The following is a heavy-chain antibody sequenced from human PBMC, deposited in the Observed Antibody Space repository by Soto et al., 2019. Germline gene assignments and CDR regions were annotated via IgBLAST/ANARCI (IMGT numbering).Heavy chain of an antibody. CDR1: GDSISSSSSY. V-gene: IGHV4-39*01. Sequence: QLQMQESGPGLVKPSETLSLTCTVSGDSISSSSSYWGWIRQPPGKGLEWIGSIYYTGTTYYNPYLKSRVTTTVDTSKKQFSLKLTSVTAADTAVYYCGRGLDGRWLVIDSWGQGTLVTVSS. CDR3: GRGLDGRWLVIDS. J-gene: IGHJ4*02. CDR2: IYYTGTT. D-gene: IGHD6-6*01.